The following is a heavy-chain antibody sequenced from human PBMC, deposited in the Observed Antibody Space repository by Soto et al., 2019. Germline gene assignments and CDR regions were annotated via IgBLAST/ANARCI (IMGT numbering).Heavy chain of an antibody. D-gene: IGHD2-15*01. CDR2: IYYSGST. V-gene: IGHV4-59*01. Sequence: SATLSLTCTFFGRSIHSYYWSRIRQPPGNGLEWIGYIYYSGSTNYNPSLKSRATISVDTSKNQFSLKLSSVTAADTAVYYCARGIKNYYYYMDVWGKGTTVT. CDR1: GRSIHSYY. CDR3: ARGIKNYYYYMDV. J-gene: IGHJ6*03.